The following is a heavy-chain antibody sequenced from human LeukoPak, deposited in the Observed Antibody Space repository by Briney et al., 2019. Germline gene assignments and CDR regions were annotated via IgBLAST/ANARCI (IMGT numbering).Heavy chain of an antibody. Sequence: SETLSLTCTVSGGSISSGSYYWRWIRQPAGKGLEWIGRIYTSGSTNYNPSLKSRVTISVDTSKNQFSLKLSSVTAADTAVYYCARATPEFDYWGQGTLVTVSS. CDR2: IYTSGST. CDR1: GGSISSGSYY. CDR3: ARATPEFDY. V-gene: IGHV4-61*02. J-gene: IGHJ4*02.